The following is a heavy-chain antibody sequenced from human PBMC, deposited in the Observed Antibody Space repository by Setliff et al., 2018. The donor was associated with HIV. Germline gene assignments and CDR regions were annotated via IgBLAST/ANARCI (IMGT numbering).Heavy chain of an antibody. V-gene: IGHV3-7*05. J-gene: IGHJ6*02. D-gene: IGHD3-10*01. CDR1: GFTFSSSW. CDR3: ASRSGSRLTLPLDV. CDR2: MNRDGSEK. Sequence: PGGSLRLSCAASGFTFSSSWMTWVRQAPGRGLEYVAGMNRDGSEKGYADSVKGRFSISRDNSKNTLYLQMNSLRAEDTAVYYCASRSGSRLTLPLDVWGQGTTVTVSS.